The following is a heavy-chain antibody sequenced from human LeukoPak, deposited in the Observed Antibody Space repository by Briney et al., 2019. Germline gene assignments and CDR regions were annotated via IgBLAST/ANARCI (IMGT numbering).Heavy chain of an antibody. V-gene: IGHV4-59*01. CDR1: GGSFSGYY. D-gene: IGHD5-18*01. CDR3: ARDTGYSYGYWFDP. J-gene: IGHJ5*02. Sequence: SETLSLTCAVYGGSFSGYYWSWIRQPPGKGLEWIGYIYYSGSTNYNPSLKSRVTISVDTSKNQFSLKLSSVTAADTAVYYCARDTGYSYGYWFDPWGQGTLVTVSS. CDR2: IYYSGST.